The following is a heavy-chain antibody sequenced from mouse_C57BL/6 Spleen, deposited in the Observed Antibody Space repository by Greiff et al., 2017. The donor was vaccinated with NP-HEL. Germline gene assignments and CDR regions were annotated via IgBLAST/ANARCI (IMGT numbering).Heavy chain of an antibody. CDR1: GYTFTDYY. J-gene: IGHJ3*01. Sequence: VQLQQSGPVLVKPGASVKMSCKASGYTFTDYYMNWVKQSHGKSLEWIGVINPYNGGTSYNQKFQGKATITADTSSNTAYLQLSSLTSEDTAVYYCARHFAYWGQGTLVTVSA. CDR3: ARHFAY. V-gene: IGHV1-19*01. CDR2: INPYNGGT.